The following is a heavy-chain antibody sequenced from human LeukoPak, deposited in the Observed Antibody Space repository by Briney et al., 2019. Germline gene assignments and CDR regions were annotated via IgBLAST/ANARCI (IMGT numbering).Heavy chain of an antibody. CDR3: AKSQGYCSSTSCRPYSSSWPFNY. CDR2: VSGDGGST. CDR1: GFPFDDYA. V-gene: IGHV3-43*02. J-gene: IGHJ4*02. Sequence: TGGSLRLSCAASGFPFDDYAMHWVRQAPGKGLEWVSLVSGDGGSTYYADSVKGRFTISRDNSKNSLYLQMNSLRIEDTALYYCAKSQGYCSSTSCRPYSSSWPFNYWGQGTLVTVSS. D-gene: IGHD2-2*01.